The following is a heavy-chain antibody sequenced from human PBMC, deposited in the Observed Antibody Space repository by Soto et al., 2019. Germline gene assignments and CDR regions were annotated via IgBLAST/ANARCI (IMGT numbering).Heavy chain of an antibody. CDR3: ARVSSDWYETGDY. J-gene: IGHJ4*02. V-gene: IGHV4-34*01. CDR1: CGSFSGYY. Sequence: SETLSLTCAVYCGSFSGYYWSWIRQPPGKGLEWIGEINHSGSTNYNPSLKSRVTISVDTSKNQFSLKLSSVTAADTAVYYCARVSSDWYETGDYWAQGTLVTVSS. CDR2: INHSGST. D-gene: IGHD6-19*01.